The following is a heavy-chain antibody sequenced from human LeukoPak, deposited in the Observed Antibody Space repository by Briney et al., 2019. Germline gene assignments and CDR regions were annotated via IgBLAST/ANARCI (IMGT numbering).Heavy chain of an antibody. Sequence: SETLSLTCTVSGGSISSYYWGWIRQPAGKGLEWIGRIYTSGSTNYNPSLKSRVTISVDTSKNQFSLKLSSVTAADTAVYYCARYNSLGRGFTAVDYWGKGTLVTVSA. CDR2: IYTSGST. CDR1: GGSISSYY. J-gene: IGHJ4*02. CDR3: ARYNSLGRGFTAVDY. V-gene: IGHV4-4*07. D-gene: IGHD3-10*01.